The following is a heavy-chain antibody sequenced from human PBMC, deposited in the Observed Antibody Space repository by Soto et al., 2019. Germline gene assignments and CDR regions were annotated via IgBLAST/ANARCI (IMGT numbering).Heavy chain of an antibody. CDR3: ARERLVTAMGYYYYGMDV. V-gene: IGHV4-59*01. D-gene: IGHD2-21*02. CDR2: IYYSGST. J-gene: IGHJ6*02. Sequence: SETLSLTCTVSGGSISSYYWSWIRQPPGKGLEWIGYIYYSGSTNYNPSLKSRVTISVDTSKNQFSLKLSSVTAADTAVYYCARERLVTAMGYYYYGMDVWGQGTTVTVSS. CDR1: GGSISSYY.